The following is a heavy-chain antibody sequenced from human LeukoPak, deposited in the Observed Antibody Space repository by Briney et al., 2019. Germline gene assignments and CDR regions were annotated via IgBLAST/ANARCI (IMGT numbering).Heavy chain of an antibody. D-gene: IGHD3-22*01. CDR1: GGTRSSYA. CDR2: IIPIFGIA. Sequence: ASLKVSCKASGGTRSSYAISWVRQAPRQGLEWMGRIIPIFGIANYAQKFQGRVTITADKSTSTAYMELSSLRSEDTAVYYCARVAEYDSSGYRFDYWGQGTLVTVSS. J-gene: IGHJ4*02. V-gene: IGHV1-69*04. CDR3: ARVAEYDSSGYRFDY.